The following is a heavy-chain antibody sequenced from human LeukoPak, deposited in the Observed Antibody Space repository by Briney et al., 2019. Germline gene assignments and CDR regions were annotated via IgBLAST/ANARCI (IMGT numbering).Heavy chain of an antibody. Sequence: GASVKVSCKASGYTFTGYYMHWVRQAPGQGLEWMGWINPNSGGTNYAQEFQGWVTMTRDTSISTAYMEVSRLRSDDTAVYYCARVQTGDYEEDLYYFDYWGQGTLVTVSS. D-gene: IGHD4-17*01. CDR3: ARVQTGDYEEDLYYFDY. CDR1: GYTFTGYY. V-gene: IGHV1-2*04. CDR2: INPNSGGT. J-gene: IGHJ4*02.